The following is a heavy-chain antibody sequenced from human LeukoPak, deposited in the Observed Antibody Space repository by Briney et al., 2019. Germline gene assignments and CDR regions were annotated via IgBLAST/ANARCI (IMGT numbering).Heavy chain of an antibody. CDR1: DGSISSGGYY. D-gene: IGHD5-18*01. CDR3: ARVPDVDTAMVFAFDI. CDR2: IYYSGST. J-gene: IGHJ3*02. V-gene: IGHV4-31*03. Sequence: PSETLSLTCTVSDGSISSGGYYWSWIRQHPGKGLEWIGYIYYSGSTYYNPSLKSRVTISVDTSKNQFSLKLSSVTAADTAVYYCARVPDVDTAMVFAFDIWGQGTMVTVSS.